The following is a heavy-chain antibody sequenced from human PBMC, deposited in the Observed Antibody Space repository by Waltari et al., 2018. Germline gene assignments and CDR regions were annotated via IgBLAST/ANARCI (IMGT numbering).Heavy chain of an antibody. Sequence: QLQESGPGLVKTSETLSLTCTVSGDSVSSGGALWGWIRQPPGKGLEWIASVHYSGSTFYKPSLKRRVTIYVGTSRNQVSLMLSSVTAADTAVYYCGRCGGTGCNLFDPWGQGTLVTVSS. CDR3: GRCGGTGCNLFDP. D-gene: IGHD3-9*01. CDR1: GDSVSSGGAL. V-gene: IGHV4-39*01. CDR2: VHYSGST. J-gene: IGHJ5*02.